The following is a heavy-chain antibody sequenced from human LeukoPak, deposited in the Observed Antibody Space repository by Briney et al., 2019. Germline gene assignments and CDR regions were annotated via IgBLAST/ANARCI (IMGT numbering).Heavy chain of an antibody. Sequence: GRSLRLSCAASGFTFSSYGVHWVRQAPGKGLEWVAVISYDGSNKYYADSVKGRFTISRDNSKNTLYLQMNSLRAEDTAVYYCAKLNGSGSYRWFDPWGQGTLVTVSS. CDR3: AKLNGSGSYRWFDP. CDR1: GFTFSSYG. V-gene: IGHV3-30*18. D-gene: IGHD3-10*01. CDR2: ISYDGSNK. J-gene: IGHJ5*02.